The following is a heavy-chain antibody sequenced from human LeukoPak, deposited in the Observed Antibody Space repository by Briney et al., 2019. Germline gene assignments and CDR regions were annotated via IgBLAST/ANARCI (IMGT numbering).Heavy chain of an antibody. CDR2: IYHSGRT. J-gene: IGHJ3*02. V-gene: IGHV4-38-2*02. CDR1: GYSISSGYY. CDR3: ARVRYNWNDQRYAFDI. Sequence: SETLSLTCTVSGYSISSGYYWGWIRQPPGKGLEWIGSIYHSGRTFYNPSLKSRVTISVDTSKNQFSLKLTSVTAADTAVYYCARVRYNWNDQRYAFDIWGQGTMVTVSS. D-gene: IGHD1-1*01.